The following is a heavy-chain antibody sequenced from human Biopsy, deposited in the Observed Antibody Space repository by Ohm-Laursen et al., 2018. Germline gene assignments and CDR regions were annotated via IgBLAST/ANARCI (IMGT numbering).Heavy chain of an antibody. V-gene: IGHV4-31*03. J-gene: IGHJ6*02. CDR1: GGSISSHDYY. Sequence: TLSLTCTVSGGSISSHDYYWTWIRQHPGKGLEWIGYIYYSGSTYYNPSLKSRISMSVGTSRNQFSLKLSSVTAADTAVYYCARATNSTGWPYYYFYGMDVWGQGTTVTVSS. CDR2: IYYSGST. D-gene: IGHD2/OR15-2a*01. CDR3: ARATNSTGWPYYYFYGMDV.